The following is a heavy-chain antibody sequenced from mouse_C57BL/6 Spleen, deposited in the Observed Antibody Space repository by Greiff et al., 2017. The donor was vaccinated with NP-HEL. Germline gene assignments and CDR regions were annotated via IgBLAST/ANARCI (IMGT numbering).Heavy chain of an antibody. CDR3: ARDITTVDFDY. D-gene: IGHD1-1*01. CDR2: ISDGGSYT. Sequence: EVHLVESGGGLVKPGGSLKLSCAASGFTFSSYAMSWVRQTPEKRLEWVATISDGGSYTYYPDNVKGRFTISRDNAKNNLYLQMSHLKSEDTAMYYCARDITTVDFDYWGQGTTLTVSS. J-gene: IGHJ2*01. V-gene: IGHV5-4*01. CDR1: GFTFSSYA.